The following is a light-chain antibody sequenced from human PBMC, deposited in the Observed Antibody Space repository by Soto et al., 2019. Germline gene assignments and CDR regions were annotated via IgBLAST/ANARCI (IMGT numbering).Light chain of an antibody. V-gene: IGKV1-5*01. Sequence: DIQMTQSPSTLSASVGDRVTITCRASQSISTWLAWYQQKPGQAPKLLIFDASTLQSGVPSRFSGSGSGTEFTLTISSLQPDDFATYYCQESYTALWGTFGEGTKV. CDR1: QSISTW. CDR3: QESYTALWGT. CDR2: DAS. J-gene: IGKJ1*01.